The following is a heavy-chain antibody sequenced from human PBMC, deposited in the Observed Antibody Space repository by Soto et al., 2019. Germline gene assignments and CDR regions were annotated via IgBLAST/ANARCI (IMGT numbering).Heavy chain of an antibody. CDR2: IWYDGSNK. V-gene: IGHV3-33*01. CDR3: ARDLFWSCYSPSYYYYYGMDV. CDR1: GFTFSSYG. Sequence: GVSLRLSCAASGFTFSSYGMHWVRQAPGKGLEWVAVIWYDGSNKYYADSVKGRFTISRDNSKNTLYLQMNSLRAEDTAVYYCARDLFWSCYSPSYYYYYGMDVWGQGTTVTVSS. J-gene: IGHJ6*02. D-gene: IGHD3-3*01.